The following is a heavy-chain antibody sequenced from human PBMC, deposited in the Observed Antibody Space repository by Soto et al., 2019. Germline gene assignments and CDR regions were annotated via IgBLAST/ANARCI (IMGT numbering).Heavy chain of an antibody. V-gene: IGHV1-18*01. D-gene: IGHD2-8*01. J-gene: IGHJ4*01. CDR2: IYPYNGNT. CDR3: ARDLNGGGGGGY. Sequence: QVQLVQSGAEVRKPGATVKVSCKASGYTFSNSGIFWVRQAPGQGPEWMAWIYPYNGNTNYAQNLQGRVTLTTDASTSTAYLDLKSLTSDDTAMYCCARDLNGGGGGGYRGQGTLVTVSS. CDR1: GYTFSNSG.